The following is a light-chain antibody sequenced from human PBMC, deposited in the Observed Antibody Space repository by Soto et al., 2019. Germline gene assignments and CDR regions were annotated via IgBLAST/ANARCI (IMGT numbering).Light chain of an antibody. CDR3: QQRSNWPLT. Sequence: EIVLTQSPATLSFSPGERATLSCRASQSVTSYLAWYQQKPGQAPRLLIYDASSRATGIPARFSGSGSGTDFTLTISSLEPEDFAVYYCQQRSNWPLTFGGGTKVDI. CDR2: DAS. V-gene: IGKV3-11*01. J-gene: IGKJ4*01. CDR1: QSVTSY.